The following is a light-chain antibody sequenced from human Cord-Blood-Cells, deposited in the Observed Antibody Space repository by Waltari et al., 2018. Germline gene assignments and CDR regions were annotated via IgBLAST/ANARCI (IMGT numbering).Light chain of an antibody. CDR2: GAS. V-gene: IGKV3-15*01. CDR1: QSVSSK. Sequence: EIVMTQSPATLSVSPGERATLSCRASQSVSSKLAWYQQKPGQAPRLLNYGASTRATGIPARFSGSGSGTEFTLTISSLQSEDFAVYYCQQYNNWPPTFGQGTKLEIK. J-gene: IGKJ2*01. CDR3: QQYNNWPPT.